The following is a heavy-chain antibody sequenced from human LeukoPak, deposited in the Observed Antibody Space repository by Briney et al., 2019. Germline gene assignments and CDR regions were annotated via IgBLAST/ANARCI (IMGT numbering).Heavy chain of an antibody. Sequence: AGGSLRLSCAASGFTFSSYWMSWVRQAPGKGLEWVANIKQDGSEKYYVDSVKGRFTISRDSAKDSLYLQMNSLRAEDTAVYYCARWYYYDSSGYYSDYYYYGMDVWGQGTTVTVSS. J-gene: IGHJ6*02. CDR3: ARWYYYDSSGYYSDYYYYGMDV. V-gene: IGHV3-7*01. CDR2: IKQDGSEK. CDR1: GFTFSSYW. D-gene: IGHD3-22*01.